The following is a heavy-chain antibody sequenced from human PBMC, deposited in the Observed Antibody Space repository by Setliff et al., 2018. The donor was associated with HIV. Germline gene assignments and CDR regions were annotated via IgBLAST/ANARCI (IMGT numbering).Heavy chain of an antibody. V-gene: IGHV1-3*01. J-gene: IGHJ3*02. CDR2: INAGNGNT. CDR3: AINYAKLVLDAFDI. Sequence: ASVKVSCKASEYTFTSYAMHWVRQAPGQRLEWMGWINAGNGNTKYSQNIQDRVTITRDTSASTAYMELSSLRSEDTAVYYCAINYAKLVLDAFDIWGQGTMVTVSS. CDR1: EYTFTSYA. D-gene: IGHD6-13*01.